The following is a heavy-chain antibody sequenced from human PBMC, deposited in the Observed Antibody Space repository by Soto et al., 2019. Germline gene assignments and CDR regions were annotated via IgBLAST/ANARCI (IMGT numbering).Heavy chain of an antibody. CDR2: TWSNGKNE. J-gene: IGHJ6*02. CDR1: GFTFSSYG. V-gene: IGHV3-33*01. D-gene: IGHD2-21*01. Sequence: QVHLVESGGGVVQPGRSLRLSCEASGFTFSSYGMLWVRQAPGKGLEWVALTWSNGKNEFYGESVKGRFTISGGNSKNTVYLEMNSLRADDTGVYYCARTLGVPYSGDAMDVWGQGTTVTVSS. CDR3: ARTLGVPYSGDAMDV.